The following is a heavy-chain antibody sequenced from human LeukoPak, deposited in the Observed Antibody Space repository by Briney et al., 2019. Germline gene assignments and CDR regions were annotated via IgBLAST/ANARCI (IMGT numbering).Heavy chain of an antibody. CDR3: ARDNSYRDSSWWFDP. J-gene: IGHJ5*02. V-gene: IGHV1-46*01. CDR1: GYTFTDYY. D-gene: IGHD6-6*01. Sequence: GASVKASCKASGYTFTDYYMHWVRQAPGRGLEWVGLINPSGSRTICAQKFQGRVTMTRDTSTSTDYMELSSLTSEDTAVYYCARDNSYRDSSWWFDPWGQGTLVTVSS. CDR2: INPSGSRT.